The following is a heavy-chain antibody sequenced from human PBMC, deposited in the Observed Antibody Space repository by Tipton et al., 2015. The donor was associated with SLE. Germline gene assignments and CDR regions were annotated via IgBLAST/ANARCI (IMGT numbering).Heavy chain of an antibody. J-gene: IGHJ6*02. CDR2: INHSGST. CDR3: ARSVVGADVYYYGMDV. V-gene: IGHV4-34*01. CDR1: GGSFSGYY. Sequence: TLSLTCAVYGGSFSGYYWSWIRQPPGKGLEWIGEINHSGSTNYNPSLKSRVTISVDTSKNQFSLKLSSVTAADTAVHYCARSVVGADVYYYGMDVWGQGTTVTVSS. D-gene: IGHD1-26*01.